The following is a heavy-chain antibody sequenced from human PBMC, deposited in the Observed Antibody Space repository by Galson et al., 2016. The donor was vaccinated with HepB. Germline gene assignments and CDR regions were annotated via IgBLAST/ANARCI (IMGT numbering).Heavy chain of an antibody. D-gene: IGHD2-2*01. J-gene: IGHJ6*02. V-gene: IGHV3-21*01. Sequence: AASGFPFSTYTMNWVRQAPGKGLEWVSSISGTTAYIYYADSVKGRFTISRDNAKNSLSLEMNSLRAEDTAVYYCARDKKYPVLTAFYYYGMDVWGQGTTVTVSS. CDR2: ISGTTAYI. CDR1: GFPFSTYT. CDR3: ARDKKYPVLTAFYYYGMDV.